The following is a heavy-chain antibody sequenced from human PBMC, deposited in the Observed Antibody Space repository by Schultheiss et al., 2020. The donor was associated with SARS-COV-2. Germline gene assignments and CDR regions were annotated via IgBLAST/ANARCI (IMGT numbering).Heavy chain of an antibody. D-gene: IGHD6-19*01. CDR2: IYYSGRT. Sequence: SETLSLTCTVSGGSISSGSYYWSWIRQPPGKGLEWIAYIYYSGRTHYNASLKSRVSISRDTSKNQFSLKLSSVTAADTAVYYCARDSTVAGTHDAFDIWGQGTMVTVSS. CDR3: ARDSTVAGTHDAFDI. CDR1: GGSISSGSYY. V-gene: IGHV4-31*03. J-gene: IGHJ3*02.